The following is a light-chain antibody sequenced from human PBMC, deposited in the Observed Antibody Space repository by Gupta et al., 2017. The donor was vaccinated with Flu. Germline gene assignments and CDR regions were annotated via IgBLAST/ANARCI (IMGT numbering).Light chain of an antibody. CDR1: NIGRKS. Sequence: SYVLTQPSSVSVTPGQTARITCGGTNIGRKSVHWYQQKPGQAPVLVVHDDSDRPSGIPERLSGSNYGDTATLTISRVEAGDEADYYCQVWHFSSDYHVVFGGGTKLTVL. J-gene: IGLJ2*01. V-gene: IGLV3-21*02. CDR2: DDS. CDR3: QVWHFSSDYHVV.